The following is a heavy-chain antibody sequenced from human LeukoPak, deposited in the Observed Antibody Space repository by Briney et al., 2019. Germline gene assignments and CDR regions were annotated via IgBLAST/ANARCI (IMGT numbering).Heavy chain of an antibody. CDR1: GYTFTGYY. V-gene: IGHV1-2*02. D-gene: IGHD1-26*01. J-gene: IGHJ4*02. CDR2: INPNSGGT. Sequence: ASVKVSCKASGYTFTGYYMHWVRQAPGQGLEWMGWINPNSGGTNYAQKFQGRVTMTTDTSTSTAYMELRSLRFDDTAVYYCARGVGIVGATFDYWGQGTLVTVPS. CDR3: ARGVGIVGATFDY.